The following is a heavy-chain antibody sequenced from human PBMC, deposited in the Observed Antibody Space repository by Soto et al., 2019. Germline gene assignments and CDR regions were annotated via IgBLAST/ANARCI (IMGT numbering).Heavy chain of an antibody. CDR2: INAGSGYT. D-gene: IGHD3-3*01. V-gene: IGHV1-3*01. J-gene: IGHJ4*02. Sequence: ASVKVSCKASGYTFTTFAMHWVRQAPGQRPEWLGWINAGSGYTKYSQNFQDRVTISSDTSASTAYMELSSLRSGDTAIYYCARDRVSLAMFGVPVGVFRNWGQGTLVTVSS. CDR3: ARDRVSLAMFGVPVGVFRN. CDR1: GYTFTTFA.